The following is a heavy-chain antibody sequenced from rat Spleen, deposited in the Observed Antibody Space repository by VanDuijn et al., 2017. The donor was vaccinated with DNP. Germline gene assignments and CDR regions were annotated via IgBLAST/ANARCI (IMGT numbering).Heavy chain of an antibody. J-gene: IGHJ3*01. CDR1: GLHFYDYW. Sequence: EVKLVESGGGLVQPGRSLKLSCAASGLHFYDYWMGWLRQAPGKGLKWIGEINKDSSIINYSPSLQDRFTISRDNAQNSLFLQISKLGSEDTAIYYCARLGWHGWFAYWGQGTLVTVSS. V-gene: IGHV4-2*01. CDR2: INKDSSII. D-gene: IGHD1-11*01. CDR3: ARLGWHGWFAY.